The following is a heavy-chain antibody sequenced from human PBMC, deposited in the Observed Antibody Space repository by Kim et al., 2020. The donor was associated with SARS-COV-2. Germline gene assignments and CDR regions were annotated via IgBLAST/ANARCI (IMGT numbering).Heavy chain of an antibody. CDR2: ISYDGSNK. V-gene: IGHV3-30*04. D-gene: IGHD3-10*01. J-gene: IGHJ4*01. CDR1: GFTFSSYA. CDR3: ASLVLLWFGASGGHFDY. Sequence: GGSLRLSCAASGFTFSSYAMHWVRQAPGKGLEWVAVISYDGSNKYYADSVKGRFTISRDNSKNTLYLQMNSLRAEDTAVYYCASLVLLWFGASGGHFDY.